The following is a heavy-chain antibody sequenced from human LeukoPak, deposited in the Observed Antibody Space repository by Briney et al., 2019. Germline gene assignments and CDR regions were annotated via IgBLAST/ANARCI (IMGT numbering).Heavy chain of an antibody. D-gene: IGHD3-3*01. CDR2: IISKTDGGTT. CDR1: GFTFSNAW. V-gene: IGHV3-15*01. Sequence: GGSLRLSCAASGFTFSNAWMSWVRQAPGKGLEWVGRIISKTDGGTTDYAAPVKGRFTISRDDSKNTLYLQMDSLKTEDTAVYYCTTGGLYDFWSGYYFDYWGQGTLVTVSS. CDR3: TTGGLYDFWSGYYFDY. J-gene: IGHJ4*02.